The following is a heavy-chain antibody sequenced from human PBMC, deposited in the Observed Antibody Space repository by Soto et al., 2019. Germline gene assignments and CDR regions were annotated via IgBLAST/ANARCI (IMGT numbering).Heavy chain of an antibody. D-gene: IGHD3-22*01. J-gene: IGHJ6*02. V-gene: IGHV4-30-4*02. CDR2: IYYSGST. Sequence: PSETLSLTCTVSGGSISSGDYYWSWIRQPPGKGLEWIGYIYYSGSTYYNPSLKSRVTISVDTSKNQFSLKLSSVTAADTAVYYCARGAQVTMMGYYYGMDVWGQGTTVTVSS. CDR3: ARGAQVTMMGYYYGMDV. CDR1: GGSISSGDYY.